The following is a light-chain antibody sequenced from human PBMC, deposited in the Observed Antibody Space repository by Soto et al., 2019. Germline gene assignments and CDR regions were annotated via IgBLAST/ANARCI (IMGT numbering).Light chain of an antibody. V-gene: IGKV1-33*01. Sequence: DIQMTQSPSSLSASVEDRVIITCRASQSISNYLNWYQQKPGKAPKLLIYDASNLETGVPSRFSGSGSGTDFTFTISSLQPEDIATYYCQQYDNLPSFGQGTRLEIK. CDR1: QSISNY. CDR2: DAS. J-gene: IGKJ5*01. CDR3: QQYDNLPS.